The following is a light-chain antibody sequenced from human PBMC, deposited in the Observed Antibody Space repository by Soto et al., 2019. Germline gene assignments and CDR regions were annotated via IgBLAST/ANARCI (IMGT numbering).Light chain of an antibody. J-gene: IGKJ2*01. CDR2: DAS. CDR3: QQYYSYLGT. CDR1: QGISSY. V-gene: IGKV1-8*01. Sequence: AIRMTQSPSSFSASTGDRVTITCRASQGISSYLAWYQQKPGKAPKLPIYDASTLQSGVPSRFSGSGSGTDFTLTISCLQSEDFATYYCQQYYSYLGTFGQGTKLEIK.